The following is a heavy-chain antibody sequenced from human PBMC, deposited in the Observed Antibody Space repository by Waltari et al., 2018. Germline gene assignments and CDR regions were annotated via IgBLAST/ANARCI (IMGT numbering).Heavy chain of an antibody. CDR1: GGSTRSSRHY. D-gene: IGHD3-3*01. J-gene: IGHJ3*02. Sequence: LQLQESGPGLVKPSETLSLTCAVSGGSTRSSRHYWGWIRQSPGKGLEWVGRIKSKTDGGTTDYAEPVKGRFTISRDDSKNTLYLQMNSLKTEDTAVYYCTTVGSGVVITRAAFDIWGQGTMVTVSS. CDR2: IKSKTDGGTT. CDR3: TTVGSGVVITRAAFDI. V-gene: IGHV3-15*01.